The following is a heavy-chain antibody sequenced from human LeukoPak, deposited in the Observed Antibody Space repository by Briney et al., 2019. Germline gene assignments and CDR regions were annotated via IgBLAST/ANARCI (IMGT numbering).Heavy chain of an antibody. J-gene: IGHJ4*02. CDR3: ARGFRGDNFDY. D-gene: IGHD7-27*01. V-gene: IGHV4-38-2*02. CDR1: GYSISDGFY. CDR2: IYHSGTT. Sequence: PSETLSLTCTVSGYSISDGFYWDWIRQTPGKGLEWIGSIYHSGTTYYNPSLKSRVTISADTSKNHFSLNLSSVTAADTAVYFCARGFRGDNFDYWGQGTLVTVSS.